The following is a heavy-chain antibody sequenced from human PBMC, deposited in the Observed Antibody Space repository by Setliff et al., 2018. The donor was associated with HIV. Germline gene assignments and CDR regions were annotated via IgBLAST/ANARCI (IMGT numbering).Heavy chain of an antibody. V-gene: IGHV3-30*02. D-gene: IGHD3-10*01. J-gene: IGHJ4*02. CDR3: AKEKTPSTGFFY. Sequence: DGSEKYYADSVKGRFTISRDDFQSTLYLQINSLRPEDTAVYYCAKEKTPSTGFFYWGQGTLVTVSS. CDR2: DGSEK.